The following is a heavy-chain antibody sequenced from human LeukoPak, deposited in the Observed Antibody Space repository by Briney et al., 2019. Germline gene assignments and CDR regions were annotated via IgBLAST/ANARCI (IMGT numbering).Heavy chain of an antibody. CDR2: IYHSGST. Sequence: PSETLSLTCTVSGYSISSGYYWGWIRQPPGKGLEWIGSIYHSGSTYYNPSLKSRVTISVDTSKNQFSLKLSSVTAADTAVYYCARAGGYDWSLDYWGQGTLVTVSS. CDR1: GYSISSGYY. D-gene: IGHD5-12*01. V-gene: IGHV4-38-2*02. J-gene: IGHJ4*02. CDR3: ARAGGYDWSLDY.